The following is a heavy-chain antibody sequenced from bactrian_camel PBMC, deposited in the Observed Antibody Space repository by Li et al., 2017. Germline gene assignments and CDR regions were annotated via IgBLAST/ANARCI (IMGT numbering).Heavy chain of an antibody. J-gene: IGHJ4*01. Sequence: QVQLVESGGGLVQPGGSPRLSCAASGFTFSRHWMYWVRQTPGKGLEWVSSIYSDGRNTYHADSVKGRFTISRDNAKNTLYLQMNNLKPEDTARYYCAADSRAYDGNWCPLTRPMYDNWGQGTQVTVS. CDR2: IYSDGRNT. CDR1: GFTFSRHW. CDR3: AADSRAYDGNWCPLTRPMYDN. V-gene: IGHV3S6*01. D-gene: IGHD1*01.